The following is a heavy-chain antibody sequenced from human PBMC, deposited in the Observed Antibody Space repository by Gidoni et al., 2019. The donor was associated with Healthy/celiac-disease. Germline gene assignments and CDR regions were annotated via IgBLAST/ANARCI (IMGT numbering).Heavy chain of an antibody. J-gene: IGHJ4*02. CDR2: INHSGST. V-gene: IGHV4-34*01. CDR3: ARASGFDY. Sequence: QVQLQQWGAGLLKPSATLSLTCAVYGGSFSGYYWSWIRQPPGKGLEWIGEINHSGSTNYNPSLKSRVTISVDTSKNQFSLKLSSVTAADTAVYYCARASGFDYWGQGTLVTVSS. CDR1: GGSFSGYY.